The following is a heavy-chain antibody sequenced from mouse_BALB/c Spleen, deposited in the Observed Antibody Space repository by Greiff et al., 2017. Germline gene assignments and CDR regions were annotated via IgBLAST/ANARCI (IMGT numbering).Heavy chain of an antibody. CDR1: GFTFSSYA. Sequence: EVQLVESGGGLVKPGGSLKLSCAASGFTFSSYAMSWVRQTPEKRLEWVATISSGGSYTYYPDSVKGRFTISRDNAKNTLYLQMSSLRSEDTAMYYCARQTLLRLFDYWGQGTTLTVSS. J-gene: IGHJ2*01. D-gene: IGHD1-2*01. CDR2: ISSGGSYT. V-gene: IGHV5-9-3*01. CDR3: ARQTLLRLFDY.